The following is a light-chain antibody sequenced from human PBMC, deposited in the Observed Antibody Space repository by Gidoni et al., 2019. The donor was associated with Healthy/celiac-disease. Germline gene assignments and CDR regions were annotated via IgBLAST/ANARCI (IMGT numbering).Light chain of an antibody. V-gene: IGKV1-39*01. Sequence: DIQRTQSPSSLSASVGDRVTITCRASQSISSYLNWYQQKPGKAPKLLIYAASSLQSGVPSRFSGIGSGTDFTLTISSLQPEDFATYYCQQSYSTPPTFXXXTKVEIK. CDR3: QQSYSTPPT. J-gene: IGKJ1*01. CDR1: QSISSY. CDR2: AAS.